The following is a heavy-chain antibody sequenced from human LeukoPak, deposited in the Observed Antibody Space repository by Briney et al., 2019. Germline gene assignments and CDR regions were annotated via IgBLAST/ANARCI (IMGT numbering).Heavy chain of an antibody. CDR1: GFTFSRYW. V-gene: IGHV3-7*01. CDR2: IKEDGSEK. Sequence: GGSLRLSCVASGFTFSRYWMTWVRQAPGTGLELVANIKEDGSEKYYVDSVKGRFTISRDNAKNSLYLQMNSLRAEDTTLYYCVYGGSYYVAWGQGTLVIVSS. CDR3: VYGGSYYVA. D-gene: IGHD1-26*01. J-gene: IGHJ5*02.